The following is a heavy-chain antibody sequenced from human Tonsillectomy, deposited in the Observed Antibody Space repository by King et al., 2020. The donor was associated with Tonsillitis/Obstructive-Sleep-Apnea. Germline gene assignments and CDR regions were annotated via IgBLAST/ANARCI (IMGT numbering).Heavy chain of an antibody. Sequence: VQLVESGGGLVQPGGSLRLSCAASGFTFSSYSMNWVRQAPGKGLEWVSYISSSSSTIYYADSVKGRFTISRDNAKNSLYLQMNSLRDEDTAVYYCTRDPGIVTTDYYMDVWGKGTTVTVS. CDR1: GFTFSSYS. V-gene: IGHV3-48*02. CDR3: TRDPGIVTTDYYMDV. D-gene: IGHD5-12*01. J-gene: IGHJ6*03. CDR2: ISSSSSTI.